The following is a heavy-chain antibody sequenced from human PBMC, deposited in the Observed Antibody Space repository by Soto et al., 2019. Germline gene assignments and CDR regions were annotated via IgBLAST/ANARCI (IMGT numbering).Heavy chain of an antibody. CDR2: SSATGSGT. D-gene: IGHD1-7*01. CDR1: GFTFSSYG. J-gene: IGHJ4*02. V-gene: IGHV3-23*01. Sequence: EMQLLESGGGLVQPGGSLRLSCAVSGFTFSSYGMTWVRQAPGKGLEWISFSSATGSGTYYADSAKGRFTISRDNSKNTLYLQMTSLRADDTAVYYCAKDRRAGGNYGFYSDFWGQGALVIVSS. CDR3: AKDRRAGGNYGFYSDF.